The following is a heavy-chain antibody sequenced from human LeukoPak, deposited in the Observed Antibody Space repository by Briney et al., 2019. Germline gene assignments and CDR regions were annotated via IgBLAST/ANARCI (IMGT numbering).Heavy chain of an antibody. Sequence: GGSLRLSCAASGFTFSSYGMHWVRQAPGKGLEWVAFIRYDGSNKYYADSVKGRFTISRDNSKNTLYLQIDGLRAEDTAVYYCAKDPVVATITWRFDYWGQGTLVTVSS. J-gene: IGHJ4*02. CDR3: AKDPVVATITWRFDY. V-gene: IGHV3-30*02. CDR2: IRYDGSNK. CDR1: GFTFSSYG. D-gene: IGHD5-12*01.